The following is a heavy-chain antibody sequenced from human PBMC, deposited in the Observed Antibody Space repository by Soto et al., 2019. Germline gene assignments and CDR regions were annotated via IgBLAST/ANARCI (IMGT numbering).Heavy chain of an antibody. CDR2: ISYDGSNK. Sequence: QVQLVESGGGVVQPGRSLRLSCAASGFTFSSYGMHWVRQAPGKGLEWVAVISYDGSNKYYADSVKGRFTISRDNSKNTLYLQMNSVRADDTAVYYCAKVPWGYCSGGSCYPSADYWGQGTLVTVSS. J-gene: IGHJ4*01. CDR1: GFTFSSYG. CDR3: AKVPWGYCSGGSCYPSADY. D-gene: IGHD2-15*01. V-gene: IGHV3-30*18.